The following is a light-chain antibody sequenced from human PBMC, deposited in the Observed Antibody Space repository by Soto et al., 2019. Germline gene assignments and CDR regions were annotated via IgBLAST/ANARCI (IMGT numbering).Light chain of an antibody. J-gene: IGKJ1*01. Sequence: EIVLTQSPGALSLSPGDRATLSCRASQSVNTRYLAWYQQRPGQAPRLLIYGASTRATGIPARFSGSGSGTEFTLTISSLQSEDVAVYFCQQYSNWWTFGQGTKVDIK. CDR3: QQYSNWWT. CDR1: QSVNTRY. V-gene: IGKV3-15*01. CDR2: GAS.